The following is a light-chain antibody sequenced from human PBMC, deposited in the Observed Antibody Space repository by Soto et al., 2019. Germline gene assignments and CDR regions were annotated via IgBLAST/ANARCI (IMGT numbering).Light chain of an antibody. V-gene: IGLV1-40*01. Sequence: QSVLTQPPSVSGAPGQRVTISCTGSSSNIGAGFDVHWYQHLPGTAPKVVIYGNNNRPSGVHDRFSGSTSGTSASLAITGLQAEDEADYYCQSYDRSLSGWVFGGGTKVTVL. J-gene: IGLJ3*02. CDR2: GNN. CDR3: QSYDRSLSGWV. CDR1: SSNIGAGFD.